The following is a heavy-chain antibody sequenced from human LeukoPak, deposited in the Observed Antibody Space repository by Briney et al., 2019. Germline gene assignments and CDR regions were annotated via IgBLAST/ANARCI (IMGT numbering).Heavy chain of an antibody. V-gene: IGHV3-23*01. Sequence: GGSLRLSCAASGFTFANYAMTWVRQAPGKGLEWVSTINPSGEGINFADSVRGRFTISRDNSKNTLYLQMNSLRDEDTAVYKCAKDRDGSTWYLLNYMDGWGKWTTVTVSS. D-gene: IGHD6-13*01. CDR1: GFTFANYA. J-gene: IGHJ6*03. CDR3: AKDRDGSTWYLLNYMDG. CDR2: INPSGEGI.